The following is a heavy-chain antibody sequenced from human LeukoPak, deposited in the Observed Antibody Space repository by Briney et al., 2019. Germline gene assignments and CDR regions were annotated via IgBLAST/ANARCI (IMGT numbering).Heavy chain of an antibody. D-gene: IGHD3-22*01. CDR1: GGSFSGYY. V-gene: IGHV4-34*01. CDR2: INHSGST. Sequence: PSETLSLTCAVYGGSFSGYYWSWIRQPPGKGLEWIGEINHSGSTNYNPSLKSRVTISVDTSKNQFSLKLSSVTAADAAVYYCASTVYYYDSSGYFGFLDYWGQGTLVTVSS. J-gene: IGHJ4*02. CDR3: ASTVYYYDSSGYFGFLDY.